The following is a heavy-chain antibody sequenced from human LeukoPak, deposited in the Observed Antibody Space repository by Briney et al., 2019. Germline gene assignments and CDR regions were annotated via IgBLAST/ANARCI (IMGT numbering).Heavy chain of an antibody. J-gene: IGHJ4*02. CDR1: GFTFSSYA. CDR3: AKLQYEEPSGYFDY. V-gene: IGHV3-23*01. Sequence: GGSLRLPCAASGFTFSSYAMSWVRQAPGKGLEWVSAISGSGGSTYYADSVKGRFTISRDNSKNTLYLQMNSLRAEDTAVYYCAKLQYEEPSGYFDYWGQGTLVTVSS. D-gene: IGHD1-14*01. CDR2: ISGSGGST.